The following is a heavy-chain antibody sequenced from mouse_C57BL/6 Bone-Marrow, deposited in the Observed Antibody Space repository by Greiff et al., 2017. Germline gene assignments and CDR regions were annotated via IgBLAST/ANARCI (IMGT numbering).Heavy chain of an antibody. D-gene: IGHD2-4*01. CDR3: ARYDYYDYDVKYFDV. CDR2: IDPSDSYT. Sequence: QVQLQQPGAELVRPGTSVKLSCKASGYTFTSYWMHWVKQRPGQGLEWIGVIDPSDSYTNYNQKFKGKATLTLDTSSSTAYMQLSSLTSEDSAVYYCARYDYYDYDVKYFDVWGTGTTVTVSS. V-gene: IGHV1-59*01. CDR1: GYTFTSYW. J-gene: IGHJ1*03.